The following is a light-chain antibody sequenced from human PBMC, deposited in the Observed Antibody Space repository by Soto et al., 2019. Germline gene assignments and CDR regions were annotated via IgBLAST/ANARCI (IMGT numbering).Light chain of an antibody. Sequence: QSALTQRASVSGSPGQSITISCTGTSSDVGGYNYVSWYQQHPGKAPKLMIYAVSNRPSGVSNRFSGSKSGNTASLTISGLQAEDEADYYCSSYTSSSTLLFGGGTKLTVL. V-gene: IGLV2-14*01. CDR3: SSYTSSSTLL. CDR1: SSDVGGYNY. CDR2: AVS. J-gene: IGLJ2*01.